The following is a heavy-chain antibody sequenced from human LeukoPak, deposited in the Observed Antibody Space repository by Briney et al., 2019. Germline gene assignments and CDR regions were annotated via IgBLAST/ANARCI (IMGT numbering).Heavy chain of an antibody. D-gene: IGHD6-19*01. J-gene: IGHJ4*02. CDR1: GYTFTSYY. CDR2: ISAYNGNT. CDR3: ARDAHGGQQWDY. Sequence: ASVKVSCKASGYTFTSYYMHWVRQAPGQGLEWMGWISAYNGNTNYAQKLQGRVTMTTDTSTSTAYMELRSLRSDDTAVYYCARDAHGGQQWDYWGQGTLVTVSS. V-gene: IGHV1-18*04.